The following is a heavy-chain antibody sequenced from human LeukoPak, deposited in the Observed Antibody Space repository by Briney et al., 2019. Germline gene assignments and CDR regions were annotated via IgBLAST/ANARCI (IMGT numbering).Heavy chain of an antibody. CDR2: IGSYATST. V-gene: IGHV3-23*01. Sequence: GGSLRLSCAASGFTFSSYAMSWVRQAPGKGLEWVSAIGSYATSTYYADSVKSRFTISRDNSKNTLYLQMNSLRAEDTAVYYCAKDSSGLWFGKLNGYFDYWGQGTLVTVSS. J-gene: IGHJ4*02. CDR3: AKDSSGLWFGKLNGYFDY. CDR1: GFTFSSYA. D-gene: IGHD3-10*01.